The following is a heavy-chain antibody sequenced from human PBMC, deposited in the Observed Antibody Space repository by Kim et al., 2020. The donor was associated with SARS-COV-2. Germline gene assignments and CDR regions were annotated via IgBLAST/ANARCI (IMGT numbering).Heavy chain of an antibody. V-gene: IGHV5-51*01. Sequence: GESLKISCKGSGYSFTSYWIGWVRQMPGKGLEWMGIIYPGDSDTRHSPSFQGQVTISADKSISTAYLQWSSLKASDTAMYYCASGQFYDSSGPRFDYWGQGTLVTVSS. CDR3: ASGQFYDSSGPRFDY. CDR1: GYSFTSYW. D-gene: IGHD3-22*01. CDR2: IYPGDSDT. J-gene: IGHJ4*02.